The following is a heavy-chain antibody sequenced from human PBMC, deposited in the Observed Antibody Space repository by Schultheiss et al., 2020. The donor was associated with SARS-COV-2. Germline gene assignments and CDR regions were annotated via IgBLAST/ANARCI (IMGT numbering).Heavy chain of an antibody. V-gene: IGHV4-59*12. CDR3: ARRYSSSWYRYYFDY. CDR1: GGSISSYY. CDR2: IYYSGST. D-gene: IGHD6-13*01. Sequence: SETLSLTCTVSGGSISSYYWSWIRQPPGKGLEWIGYIYYSGSTNYNPSLKSRVTISVDTSKNQFSLKLSSVTAADTAVYYCARRYSSSWYRYYFDYWGQGTLVTVSS. J-gene: IGHJ4*02.